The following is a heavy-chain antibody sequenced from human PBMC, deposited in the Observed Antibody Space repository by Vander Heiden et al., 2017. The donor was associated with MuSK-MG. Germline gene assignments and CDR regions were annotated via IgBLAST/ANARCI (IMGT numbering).Heavy chain of an antibody. CDR2: IWHDGSNK. V-gene: IGHV3-33*01. CDR3: ARCNGGSCFPLGYYYMDV. J-gene: IGHJ6*03. Sequence: QVQLVESGGGVVQPGRSLRRSCAASGFTFNRHGMHRVRQAPGKGLEWVAVIWHDGSNKYYADSVKGRFTISRDNSNNTLDLQMHSLRADDTAVYFCARCNGGSCFPLGYYYMDVWGKGTTVAVSS. D-gene: IGHD2-15*01. CDR1: GFTFNRHG.